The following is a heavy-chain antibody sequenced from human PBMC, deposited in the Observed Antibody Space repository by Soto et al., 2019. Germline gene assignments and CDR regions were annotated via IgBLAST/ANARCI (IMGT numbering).Heavy chain of an antibody. J-gene: IGHJ5*02. V-gene: IGHV4-34*01. CDR3: ARAPYYYDVRSPTKRHNWFDP. Sequence: SDTLSLICAVYGGSFSGYYWSWIRQPPGKGLEWIGEINHSGSTNYNPSLKSRVTISVDTSKNQFSLKLSSVTAADTAVYYCARAPYYYDVRSPTKRHNWFDPWGQGTLVTVSS. CDR2: INHSGST. CDR1: GGSFSGYY. D-gene: IGHD3-22*01.